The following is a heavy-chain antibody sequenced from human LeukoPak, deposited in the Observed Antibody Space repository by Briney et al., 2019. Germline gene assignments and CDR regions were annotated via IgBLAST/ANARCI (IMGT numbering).Heavy chain of an antibody. V-gene: IGHV4-59*01. Sequence: PSETLSLTCTVSGGSISSYYWSWIRQPPGKGLEWIGYVYYSGSTNYNPSLKSRVTISVDTSKNQFSLKLSSVTAADTAVYYCARDEAGATTDSDFDYWGQGTLVTVSS. CDR1: GGSISSYY. CDR2: VYYSGST. J-gene: IGHJ4*02. CDR3: ARDEAGATTDSDFDY. D-gene: IGHD1-26*01.